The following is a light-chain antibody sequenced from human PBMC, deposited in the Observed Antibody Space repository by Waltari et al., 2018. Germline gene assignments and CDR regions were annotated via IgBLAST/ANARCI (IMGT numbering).Light chain of an antibody. CDR3: QQYGSSSWT. Sequence: EIVFTQSPATLSLSPGETATLSCGASQSVSSSYLAWYQQKPGLAPSLLIYDASSRATGIPDRFSGSGSGTDFTLTISRLEPEDFAVYYCQQYGSSSWTFGQGTKVEIK. CDR2: DAS. V-gene: IGKV3D-20*01. J-gene: IGKJ1*01. CDR1: QSVSSSY.